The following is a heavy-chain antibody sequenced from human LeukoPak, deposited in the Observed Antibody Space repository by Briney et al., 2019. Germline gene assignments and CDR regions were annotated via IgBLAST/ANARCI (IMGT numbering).Heavy chain of an antibody. V-gene: IGHV1-69*08. Sequence: SVKVSCKASGGTLNSHTFSWVRQAPRQGLEWMGRITPIIDSAKYAQNFQDRVSIIADKSTSTVYLELSSLRSEDTAVYFCARVNLRGSQYNWFDPWGQGTLVTVPS. J-gene: IGHJ5*02. CDR1: GGTLNSHT. CDR3: ARVNLRGSQYNWFDP. CDR2: ITPIIDSA. D-gene: IGHD1-26*01.